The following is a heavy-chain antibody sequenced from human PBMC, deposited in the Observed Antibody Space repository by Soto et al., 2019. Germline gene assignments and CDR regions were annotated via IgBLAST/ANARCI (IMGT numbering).Heavy chain of an antibody. Sequence: QVQLVQAGAEVKKPGASVKVSCKDSGYTFTSYYMHWVRQAPGQGLEWMGIINPSGGSTSYAQKFQGRVTMTRDTPTSTVYMELSSLRSEDTAVYYCARDLMSGEGYYYGMDVWGQGTTVTVSS. D-gene: IGHD2-15*01. CDR2: INPSGGST. V-gene: IGHV1-46*01. CDR3: ARDLMSGEGYYYGMDV. CDR1: GYTFTSYY. J-gene: IGHJ6*02.